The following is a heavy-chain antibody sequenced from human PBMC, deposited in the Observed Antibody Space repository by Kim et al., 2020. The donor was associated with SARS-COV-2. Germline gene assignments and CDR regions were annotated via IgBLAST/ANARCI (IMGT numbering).Heavy chain of an antibody. CDR2: ISYDGSNK. V-gene: IGHV3-30*18. Sequence: GGSLRLSCAASGFTFSSYGMHWVRQAPGKGLEWVAVISYDGSNKYYADSVKGRFTISRDNSKNTLYLQMNSLRAEDTAVYYCAKGLARGPRTQGAFDIWGQGTMVTVSS. CDR1: GFTFSSYG. CDR3: AKGLARGPRTQGAFDI. J-gene: IGHJ3*02.